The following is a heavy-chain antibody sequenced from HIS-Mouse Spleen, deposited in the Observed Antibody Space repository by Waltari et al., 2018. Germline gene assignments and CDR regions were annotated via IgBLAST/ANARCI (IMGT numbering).Heavy chain of an antibody. Sequence: QLQLQESGPGLVKPSETPSLTCTVPGCSISSSSYYWGWIRQPPGKGLEWIGSIYYSGSTYYNPSLKSRVTISVDTSKNQFSLKLSSVTAADTAVYYCAREIPYSSSWYDWYFDLWGRGTLVTVSS. J-gene: IGHJ2*01. CDR3: AREIPYSSSWYDWYFDL. CDR2: IYYSGST. D-gene: IGHD6-13*01. CDR1: GCSISSSSYY. V-gene: IGHV4-39*07.